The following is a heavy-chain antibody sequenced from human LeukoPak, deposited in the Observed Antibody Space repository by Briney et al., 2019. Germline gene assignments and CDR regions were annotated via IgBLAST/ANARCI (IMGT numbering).Heavy chain of an antibody. CDR3: AKDRRNDFDY. J-gene: IGHJ4*02. CDR1: GFTFSSYA. D-gene: IGHD1-14*01. Sequence: QPGGSLRLSCAASGFTFSSYAMSWVRQAPGKGLEWVSAISGSGDSTYYADSVKGRFTISRDNAKNSLYLQMNSLRAEDTALYYCAKDRRNDFDYWGQGTLVTVSS. V-gene: IGHV3-23*01. CDR2: ISGSGDST.